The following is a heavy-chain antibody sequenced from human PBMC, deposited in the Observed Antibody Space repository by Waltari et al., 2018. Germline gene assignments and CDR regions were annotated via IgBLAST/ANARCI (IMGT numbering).Heavy chain of an antibody. V-gene: IGHV2-5*02. CDR2: IYWDDDE. CDR1: GFSLNTGGVG. CDR3: ARIYTGNTGYAFDH. Sequence: QITVKESGPTLVTPTQTLTLTCTFSGFSLNTGGVGVGWIRQPPGKALEWLALIYWDDDERYWPSLKSRLTITKDISKNQVVLTMTNMDPVDTGTYYCARIYTGNTGYAFDHWGQGTLVTVSS. D-gene: IGHD5-12*01. J-gene: IGHJ5*02.